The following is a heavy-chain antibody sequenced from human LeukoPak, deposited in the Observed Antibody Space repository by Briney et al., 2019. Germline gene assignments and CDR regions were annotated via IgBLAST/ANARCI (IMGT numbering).Heavy chain of an antibody. J-gene: IGHJ4*02. CDR1: GYTFTSYD. Sequence: ASVKVSCKASGYTFTSYDITWVRQAPGQGLEWMGWMSPNSGNTGYAQKFQGRVTMTRNTSITTAYMELSSLTSEGTAVYYCARETTISPYYFDYWGLGSQVTVSP. D-gene: IGHD3-9*01. CDR2: MSPNSGNT. CDR3: ARETTISPYYFDY. V-gene: IGHV1-8*01.